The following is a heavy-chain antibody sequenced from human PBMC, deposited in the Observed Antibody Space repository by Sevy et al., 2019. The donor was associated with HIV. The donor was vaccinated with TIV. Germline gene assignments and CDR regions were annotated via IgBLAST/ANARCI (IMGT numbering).Heavy chain of an antibody. CDR2: INKDGSEK. D-gene: IGHD2-15*01. CDR1: GFTFSSCW. V-gene: IGHV3-7*01. J-gene: IGHJ4*02. Sequence: GGSLRLSCAASGFTFSSCWMNWVRQAPGKGLEWVANINKDGSEKYYVDSVEGRLTISRDNAKNSLYLHMNSLRAEDTAVYYCAKGKACSGGNCWGQGTLVTVSS. CDR3: AKGKACSGGNC.